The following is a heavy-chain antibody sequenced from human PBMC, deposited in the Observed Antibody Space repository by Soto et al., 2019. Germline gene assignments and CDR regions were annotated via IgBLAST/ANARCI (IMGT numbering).Heavy chain of an antibody. CDR3: AGRIAVAGTFDY. Sequence: KPSETLSLTCTVSGGSVSSGSYYWSWIRQPPGKGLEWIGYIYYSGSTNYNPSLKSRVTISVDTSKNQFSLKLSSVTAADTAVYYCAGRIAVAGTFDYWGQGTLVTVSS. CDR1: GGSVSSGSYY. CDR2: IYYSGST. J-gene: IGHJ4*02. D-gene: IGHD6-19*01. V-gene: IGHV4-61*01.